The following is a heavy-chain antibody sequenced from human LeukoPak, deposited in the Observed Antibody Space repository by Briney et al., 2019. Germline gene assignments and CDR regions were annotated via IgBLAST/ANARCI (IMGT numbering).Heavy chain of an antibody. D-gene: IGHD1-14*01. CDR3: ARDQPPDH. J-gene: IGHJ4*02. Sequence: GGSLRLSCAASGFTFSSYSMKWVRQAPGKGLEWLSSISGSSSYIFYADSVKGRFTISRDNAKNSLYLQMSSLRAEDTAIYYCARDQPPDHWGQGTLVTVSS. CDR1: GFTFSSYS. CDR2: ISGSSSYI. V-gene: IGHV3-21*01.